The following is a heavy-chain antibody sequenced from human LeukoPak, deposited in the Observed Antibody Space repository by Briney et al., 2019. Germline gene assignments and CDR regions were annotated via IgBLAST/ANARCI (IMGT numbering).Heavy chain of an antibody. CDR3: ARENYFDY. Sequence: GLEWVANIKQDGSERYYVDSVKGRFTISRDNAKNSLYLQMNSLRAEDTAVYYCARENYFDYWGQGTLVTVSS. J-gene: IGHJ4*02. V-gene: IGHV3-7*01. CDR2: IKQDGSER.